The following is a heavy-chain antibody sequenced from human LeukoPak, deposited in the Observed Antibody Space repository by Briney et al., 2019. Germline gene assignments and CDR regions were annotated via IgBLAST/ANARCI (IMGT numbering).Heavy chain of an antibody. J-gene: IGHJ4*02. CDR1: GFAFSSYA. Sequence: PGGSLRLSCAASGFAFSSYAMSWVRQAPGKGLEWVSVISGSGTSTYYADSVKGRFTISRDNSKNTLYLQMSGLRAEDSAVYYCAKAGQAFRPYHCSEGSCYSVAFDYWGQGTLVTVSS. V-gene: IGHV3-23*01. CDR3: AKAGQAFRPYHCSEGSCYSVAFDY. D-gene: IGHD2-15*01. CDR2: ISGSGTST.